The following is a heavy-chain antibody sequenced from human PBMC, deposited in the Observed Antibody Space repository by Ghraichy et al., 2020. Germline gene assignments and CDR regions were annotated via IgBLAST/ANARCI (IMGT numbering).Heavy chain of an antibody. J-gene: IGHJ4*02. CDR1: GFTFSSYG. D-gene: IGHD3-9*01. V-gene: IGHV3-30*18. CDR3: AKDGAEYYDILTGYSSADYYFDY. Sequence: GGSLRLSCAASGFTFSSYGMHWVRQAPGKGLEWVAVISYDGSNKYYADSVKGRFTISRDNSKNTLYLQMNSLRAEDTAVYYCAKDGAEYYDILTGYSSADYYFDYWGQGTLVTVSS. CDR2: ISYDGSNK.